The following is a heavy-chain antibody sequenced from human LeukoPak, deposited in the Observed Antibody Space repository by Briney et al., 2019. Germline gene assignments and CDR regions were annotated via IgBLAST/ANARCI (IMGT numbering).Heavy chain of an antibody. CDR3: AREAALPFNFWFDP. J-gene: IGHJ5*02. CDR1: GYSISSGYY. Sequence: SETLSLTCNVSGYSISSGYYWGWIRQPPGKGLEWIGSIYHSGSTYYNPSLRSRVTISLDTSKNQFSLKLSSVTAADTAVYYCAREAALPFNFWFDPWGQGTLVTVSS. D-gene: IGHD6-25*01. V-gene: IGHV4-38-2*02. CDR2: IYHSGST.